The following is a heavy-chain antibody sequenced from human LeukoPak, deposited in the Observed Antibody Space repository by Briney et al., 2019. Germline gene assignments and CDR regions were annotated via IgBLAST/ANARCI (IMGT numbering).Heavy chain of an antibody. CDR3: ASANPILLDYYYYYYMDV. V-gene: IGHV3-7*01. D-gene: IGHD3-3*01. Sequence: GGSLRLSCAASGFTFSSYWMSWVRQAPGKGREWVANIKQDGSEKDYVDSVKGRFTISRDTAKNSLYLQMNSLRAEDTAVYYCASANPILLDYYYYYYMDVWGKGTTVTVSS. CDR2: IKQDGSEK. J-gene: IGHJ6*03. CDR1: GFTFSSYW.